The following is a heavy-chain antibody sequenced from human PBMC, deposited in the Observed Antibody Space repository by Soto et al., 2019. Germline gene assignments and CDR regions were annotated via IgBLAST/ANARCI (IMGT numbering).Heavy chain of an antibody. CDR1: GYNFNSHS. V-gene: IGHV7-4-1*01. CDR2: INPNTGNP. J-gene: IGHJ4*02. D-gene: IGHD1-26*01. Sequence: QVQLVQSGSESMQPGASVKVSCKVSGYNFNSHSINWWRQAPGQGLEWMGWINPNTGNPTYEQGFTGRFVFSVDTSVRTVYLQIFSLKADDFAVDYCARVRASGNFDYWGQGTLVTVSS. CDR3: ARVRASGNFDY.